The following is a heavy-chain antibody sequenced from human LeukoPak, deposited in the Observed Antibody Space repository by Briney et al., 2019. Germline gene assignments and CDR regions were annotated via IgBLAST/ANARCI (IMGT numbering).Heavy chain of an antibody. CDR3: ARVGDTSSYYYFLDF. CDR1: GGSMHNYY. CDR2: IFSRGNT. Sequence: PSETLSLTCAVSGGSMHNYYWSWIRQPPGKGLEWIGYIFSRGNTNYNPSLQSRVTISVDTSKSQFALKLRPVTAADTAVYYCARVGDTSSYYYFLDFWGQGTLVTVSS. J-gene: IGHJ4*02. D-gene: IGHD3-22*01. V-gene: IGHV4-4*08.